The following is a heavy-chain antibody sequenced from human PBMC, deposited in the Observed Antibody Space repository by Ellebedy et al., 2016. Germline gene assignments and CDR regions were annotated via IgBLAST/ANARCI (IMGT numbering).Heavy chain of an antibody. CDR1: GFTFSSYA. D-gene: IGHD6-13*01. CDR3: VTQWIAAVWDQY. J-gene: IGHJ1*01. CDR2: ISGNGGTT. Sequence: GESLKISXSASGFTFSSYAMNWVRQAPGKGLEYVSAISGNGGTTYYADSVKGRFTVSRDNSKNTLYLQMSSLRAEDTAVYYCVTQWIAAVWDQYWGQGTLVTVSS. V-gene: IGHV3-64D*06.